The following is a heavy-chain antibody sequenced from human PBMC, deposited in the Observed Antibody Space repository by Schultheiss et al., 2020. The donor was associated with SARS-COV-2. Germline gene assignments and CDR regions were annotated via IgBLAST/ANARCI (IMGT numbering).Heavy chain of an antibody. CDR1: GFTFSSYG. CDR3: AKDLTLMQNAYGMDV. CDR2: IYSGGST. J-gene: IGHJ6*02. Sequence: GGSLRLSCAASGFTFSSYGMHWVRQAPGKGLEWVSVIYSGGSTYYADSVKGRFTISRDNSKNTLYLQMNSLRAEDTAVYYCAKDLTLMQNAYGMDVWGQGTTVTVSS. D-gene: IGHD2-8*01. V-gene: IGHV3-NL1*01.